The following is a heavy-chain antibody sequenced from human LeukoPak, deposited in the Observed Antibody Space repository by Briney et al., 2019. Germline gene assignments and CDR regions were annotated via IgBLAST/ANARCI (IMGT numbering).Heavy chain of an antibody. CDR2: ISAYNGNT. CDR3: ARAITMVRGVMRHTKNWFDP. D-gene: IGHD3-10*01. J-gene: IGHJ5*02. V-gene: IGHV1-18*01. Sequence: ASVKVSCKASGYTFTSYGISWVRQAPGQGLEWMGWISAYNGNTNYAQKLQGRVTMTTDTSTSTAYMELRSLRSDDTAVYYCARAITMVRGVMRHTKNWFDPWGQGTLVTVSS. CDR1: GYTFTSYG.